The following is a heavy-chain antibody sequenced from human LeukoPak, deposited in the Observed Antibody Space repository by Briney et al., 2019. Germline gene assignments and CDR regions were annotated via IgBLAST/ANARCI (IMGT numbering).Heavy chain of an antibody. CDR3: VRLRRNNDRSGYYYYYDY. D-gene: IGHD3-22*01. Sequence: PGGSLRLSCAASGYTFSDVCVSWVRQAPGKGLEWVSSISVRSNYRYYADSVRGRFTISRDDARDSLFLQMNSLRAEDTAVYFCVRLRRNNDRSGYYYYYDYWGQGTLVTVSS. V-gene: IGHV3-21*01. J-gene: IGHJ4*02. CDR1: GYTFSDVC. CDR2: ISVRSNYR.